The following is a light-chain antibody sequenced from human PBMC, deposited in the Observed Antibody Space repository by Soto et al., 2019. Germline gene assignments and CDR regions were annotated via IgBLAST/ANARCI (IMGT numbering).Light chain of an antibody. J-gene: IGKJ1*01. CDR1: QSVRSN. CDR2: GAS. CDR3: QQYNKWPPT. Sequence: EIVMTQSPATLSVSPGERATLSCRASQSVRSNLAWYQQKPGQAPRLLIYGASTRATGIPARFSGSGSGTEFTFTISSLQSEDFAVYHCQQYNKWPPTFGQGTKVDVK. V-gene: IGKV3-15*01.